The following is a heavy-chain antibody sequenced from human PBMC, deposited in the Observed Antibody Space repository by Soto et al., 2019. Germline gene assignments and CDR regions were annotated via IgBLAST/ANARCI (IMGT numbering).Heavy chain of an antibody. J-gene: IGHJ3*01. CDR2: ISSSRSYI. Sequence: PAGSLRLSCVASGFTFSSYPMNWVRQPPGKGLEWVSSISSSRSYIYYAESVKGRFTISRDNAKNSLYLQMNSLRVEDTAVYYCARDRYYYESSGFWGQGTMVTVSS. D-gene: IGHD3-22*01. V-gene: IGHV3-21*06. CDR3: ARDRYYYESSGF. CDR1: GFTFSSYP.